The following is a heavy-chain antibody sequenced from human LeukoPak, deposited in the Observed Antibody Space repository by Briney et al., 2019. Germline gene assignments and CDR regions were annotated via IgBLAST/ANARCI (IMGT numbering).Heavy chain of an antibody. Sequence: ASVKISCKASGYTFTGYYMHWVRQAPGQGLEWMGWINPNSGGTNYAQKFQGRVTMTRDTSISTAYMELSRLRSDDTAVYYCARSTSIAAALSFGYWGQGTLVTVSS. CDR2: INPNSGGT. V-gene: IGHV1-2*02. CDR3: ARSTSIAAALSFGY. J-gene: IGHJ4*02. D-gene: IGHD6-6*01. CDR1: GYTFTGYY.